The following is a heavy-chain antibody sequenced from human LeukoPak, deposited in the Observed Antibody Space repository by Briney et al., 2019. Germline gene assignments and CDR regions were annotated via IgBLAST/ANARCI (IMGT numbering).Heavy chain of an antibody. CDR1: GFTFSNYG. D-gene: IGHD3-10*01. CDR3: ARGRSITLLRGVAMSDGFDI. Sequence: PGGSLRLSCEASGFTFSNYGMNWVRQAPGKGLEWVSFTDTSRDDIYYGDSVKGRFTISRDNARNLLFLQMNGLRAEDTAVYYCARGRSITLLRGVAMSDGFDIWGQGAMVAVS. CDR2: TDTSRDDI. V-gene: IGHV3-21*06. J-gene: IGHJ3*02.